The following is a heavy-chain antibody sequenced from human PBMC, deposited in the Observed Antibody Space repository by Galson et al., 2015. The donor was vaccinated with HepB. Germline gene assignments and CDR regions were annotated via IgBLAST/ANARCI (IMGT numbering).Heavy chain of an antibody. CDR3: AKDLLLGYCTAGSCYRGCLDS. CDR2: ISYDGSKE. CDR1: GFRFSSYG. D-gene: IGHD2-15*01. Sequence: SLRLSCAASGFRFSSYGMHWVRQAPGKGLEWVAVISYDGSKEFYGDSVKGRFTISRDNSKNTLHLQMNNLRAEDMAAYYCAKDLLLGYCTAGSCYRGCLDSWGQGTLVTVSS. V-gene: IGHV3-30*18. J-gene: IGHJ4*02.